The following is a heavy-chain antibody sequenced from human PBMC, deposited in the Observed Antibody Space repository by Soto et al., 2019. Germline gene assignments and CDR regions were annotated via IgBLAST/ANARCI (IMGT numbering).Heavy chain of an antibody. J-gene: IGHJ4*02. CDR3: DRGVDTALPFDY. V-gene: IGHV1-3*01. CDR2: INAGNGNT. CDR1: GYTFTSYA. Sequence: QVQLVQSGAEVKKPGASVKVSCKASGYTFTSYAMHWVRQAPGQSLEWMGWINAGNGNTQYSQKFHGRVTITRETAASTAYMELSSLRSEDTAVYYWDRGVDTALPFDYWGQGTLVTVSS. D-gene: IGHD5-18*01.